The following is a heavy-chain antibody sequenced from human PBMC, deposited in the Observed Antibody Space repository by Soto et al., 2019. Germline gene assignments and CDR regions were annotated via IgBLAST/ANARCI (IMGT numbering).Heavy chain of an antibody. J-gene: IGHJ4*02. Sequence: GASVKVSCKASGYTFTNYGISWVRQAPGQGLEWMGWINVYNGNTKYAQKVQGRVTMTTDTSTSTAYMELSRLRSDDTAVYYCARGAPGNYDSSGYYPPAPDYWGQGTLVTVSS. CDR1: GYTFTNYG. V-gene: IGHV1-18*01. D-gene: IGHD3-22*01. CDR2: INVYNGNT. CDR3: ARGAPGNYDSSGYYPPAPDY.